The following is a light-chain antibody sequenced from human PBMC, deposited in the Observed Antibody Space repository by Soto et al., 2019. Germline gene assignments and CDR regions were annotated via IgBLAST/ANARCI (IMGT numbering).Light chain of an antibody. CDR2: GAS. V-gene: IGKV3-20*01. CDR3: QQYDSSPWR. J-gene: IGKJ1*01. Sequence: EIVLTQSPGTLSLSPGERATLSCRASQSVSSGYLAWYQKKPGQAPRLLIYGASSRATGIPDRFSGSGSGTDFTLTISRLEPDDFAVYYCQQYDSSPWRFGQGTKVEIK. CDR1: QSVSSGY.